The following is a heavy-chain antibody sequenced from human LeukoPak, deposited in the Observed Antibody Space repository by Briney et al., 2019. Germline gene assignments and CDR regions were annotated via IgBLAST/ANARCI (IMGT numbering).Heavy chain of an antibody. V-gene: IGHV3-23*01. CDR1: RFTFSKHA. Sequence: PGGSLRLSCAVSRFTFSKHAMSWVRQAPGKGLEWVSAITGSGGDTYYAGSVKGRFTISRDNPKNTLYLQMSSLRAEDTAVYYSAKHDSTWYSVDYWGQGTLVTVSS. CDR2: ITGSGGDT. CDR3: AKHDSTWYSVDY. D-gene: IGHD6-13*01. J-gene: IGHJ4*02.